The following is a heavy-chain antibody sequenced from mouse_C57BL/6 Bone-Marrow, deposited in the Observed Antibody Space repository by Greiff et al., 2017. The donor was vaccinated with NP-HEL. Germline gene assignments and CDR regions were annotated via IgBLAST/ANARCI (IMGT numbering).Heavy chain of an antibody. CDR1: GYTFTSYW. CDR2: IDPSDSEP. CDR3: ARGDWDVPDY. V-gene: IGHV1-52*01. J-gene: IGHJ2*01. D-gene: IGHD4-1*01. Sequence: VQLQQPGAELVRPGSSVKLSCKASGYTFTSYWMHWVKQRPIQGLEWIGNIDPSDSEPHYNQKFKDKATLTVDKSSSTAYMQLSSLTSEDSAVYYCARGDWDVPDYWGQGTTLTVSS.